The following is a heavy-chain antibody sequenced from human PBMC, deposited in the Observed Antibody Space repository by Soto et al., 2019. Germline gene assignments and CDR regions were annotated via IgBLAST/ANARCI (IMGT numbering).Heavy chain of an antibody. CDR1: GGSFSGYY. V-gene: IGHV4-34*01. J-gene: IGHJ6*02. CDR3: ARRNYFYALDV. CDR2: INYSGST. Sequence: ETLSLTCAVSGGSFSGYYWGWVRQPPGKGLEWVGEINYSGSTNYNPSLKRRVTISVDTSKNQVSLKVTSVTAADTAMYYCARRNYFYALDVWGQGTTVTVSS.